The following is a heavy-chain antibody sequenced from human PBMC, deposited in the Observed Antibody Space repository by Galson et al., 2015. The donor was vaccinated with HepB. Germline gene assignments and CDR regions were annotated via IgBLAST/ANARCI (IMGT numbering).Heavy chain of an antibody. CDR3: ARDLEQESGRYYFDY. CDR1: GYSFTNHF. J-gene: IGHJ4*02. D-gene: IGHD3-10*01. V-gene: IGHV1-46*01. CDR2: ISPRSGTT. Sequence: SVKVSCKASGYSFTNHFLHWVRQAPGQRLEWLGIISPRSGTTTYAQKFQGRVTMTRDTSTSTMYMELSGLRSDDTAVYYCARDLEQESGRYYFDYWGQGTLVTVSS.